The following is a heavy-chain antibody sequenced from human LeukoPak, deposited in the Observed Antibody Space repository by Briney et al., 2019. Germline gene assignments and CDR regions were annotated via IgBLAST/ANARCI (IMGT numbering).Heavy chain of an antibody. CDR3: AKSGGYGLIDY. CDR2: IYSSGST. CDR1: GYSISSSSYY. V-gene: IGHV4-39*01. D-gene: IGHD1-26*01. J-gene: IGHJ4*02. Sequence: SETLSLTCTVSGYSISSSSYYWGWIRQPPGKGLEWIGNIYSSGSTYYNASLQSRVTISIDTSKNQFSLRLNSVTAADTAMYYCAKSGGYGLIDYWGQGTRVTVSS.